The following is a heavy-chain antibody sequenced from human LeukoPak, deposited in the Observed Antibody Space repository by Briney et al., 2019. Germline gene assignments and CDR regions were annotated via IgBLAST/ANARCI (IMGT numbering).Heavy chain of an antibody. V-gene: IGHV3-48*04. D-gene: IGHD3-3*01. J-gene: IGHJ3*02. CDR1: GFTFSSYA. Sequence: GGSLRLSCAASGFTFSSYAMSWVRQAPETGLEWLSYTSPSGGTIYYTDSVKGRFTMSRDNAQNALYLEMNSLRAEDTAVYYCAREKKTEWTTGAFDMWGQGTMVIVSS. CDR2: TSPSGGTI. CDR3: AREKKTEWTTGAFDM.